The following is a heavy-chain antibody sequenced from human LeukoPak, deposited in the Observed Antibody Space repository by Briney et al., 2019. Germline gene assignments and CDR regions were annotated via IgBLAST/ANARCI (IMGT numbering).Heavy chain of an antibody. CDR3: ARVRYYDIVTGYYNYYYYYMDV. V-gene: IGHV3-11*04. CDR1: GFTFSDYY. Sequence: PGGSLRLSCAASGFTFSDYYMSWIRQAPGKGLEWVSYISSSGSTIYYADSVKGRFTISRDNAKNSLYLQMNSLRAEDTAVYYCARVRYYDIVTGYYNYYYYYMDVWGKGTTVTISS. CDR2: ISSSGSTI. J-gene: IGHJ6*03. D-gene: IGHD3-9*01.